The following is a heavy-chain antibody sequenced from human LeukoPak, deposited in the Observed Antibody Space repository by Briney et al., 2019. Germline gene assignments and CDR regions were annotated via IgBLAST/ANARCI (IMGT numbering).Heavy chain of an antibody. CDR3: ARASDVIAAAGTCWFDP. CDR2: FHYSGST. J-gene: IGHJ5*02. D-gene: IGHD6-13*01. Sequence: PSETLSLTCTVSGDSISSYYWSWIRQPPGKRLEWIGHFHYSGSTNYNPSLKSRVTISVDTSKNQFSLKLSSVTAADTAVYYCARASDVIAAAGTCWFDPWGQGTLVTVSS. V-gene: IGHV4-59*12. CDR1: GDSISSYY.